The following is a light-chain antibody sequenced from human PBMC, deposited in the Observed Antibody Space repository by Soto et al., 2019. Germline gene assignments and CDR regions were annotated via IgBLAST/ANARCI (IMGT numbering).Light chain of an antibody. CDR2: DAY. CDR3: QQRAKWPST. CDR1: QSGDRY. V-gene: IGKV3-11*01. Sequence: EVVLTQSPDTLSLSPGETATLSCRASQSGDRYVAWYQQKLGQAPRLLIYDAYTRATGVAARFTGSGSATDFSLTITSLEPEDFAVYYCQQRAKWPSTFGPGTKVDIK. J-gene: IGKJ2*02.